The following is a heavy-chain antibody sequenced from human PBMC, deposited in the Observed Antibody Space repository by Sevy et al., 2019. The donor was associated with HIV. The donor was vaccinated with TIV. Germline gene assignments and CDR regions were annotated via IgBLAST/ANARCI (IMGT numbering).Heavy chain of an antibody. V-gene: IGHV3-20*01. Sequence: GGSLRLSCAASGFTFDDYGMSWVRQVPGKGLEWVSNINWNGDSTGYGDSVKGRFTNSRDNAKNSLYLQMNSLGAEDTALYHCARRKTTVITGNAFDIWGQGTMVTVSS. CDR1: GFTFDDYG. D-gene: IGHD4-4*01. CDR2: INWNGDST. CDR3: ARRKTTVITGNAFDI. J-gene: IGHJ3*02.